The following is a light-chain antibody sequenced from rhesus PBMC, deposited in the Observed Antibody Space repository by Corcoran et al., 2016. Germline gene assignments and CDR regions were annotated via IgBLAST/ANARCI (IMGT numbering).Light chain of an antibody. Sequence: QAALTQPRSVSGSPGQSVTISCTGTSSDIGGYNYVSWYQQHPGTAPKLMIYEVSKRPSGVSDRFSGSKSGNTASLTISGLQAEDEADYYCCSYAGSYTCLFGGGTRLTVL. CDR2: EVS. V-gene: IGLV2-32*01. J-gene: IGLJ2*01. CDR3: CSYAGSYTCL. CDR1: SSDIGGYNY.